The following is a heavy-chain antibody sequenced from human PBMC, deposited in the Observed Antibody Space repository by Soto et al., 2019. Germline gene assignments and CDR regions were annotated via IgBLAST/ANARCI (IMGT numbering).Heavy chain of an antibody. Sequence: QVQLQESGPGLVKPSQTLSLTCPVSGGSISSGDYYWSWIRQHPGKGLEWVGYNHYSGSTYYNSSLKSRVTISVDTSKNQFSLKLSSVTAADTAVYYCARWWSGSRQGFDPWGQGTLVTVSS. CDR3: ARWWSGSRQGFDP. J-gene: IGHJ5*02. CDR1: GGSISSGDYY. V-gene: IGHV4-31*03. CDR2: NHYSGST. D-gene: IGHD3-3*01.